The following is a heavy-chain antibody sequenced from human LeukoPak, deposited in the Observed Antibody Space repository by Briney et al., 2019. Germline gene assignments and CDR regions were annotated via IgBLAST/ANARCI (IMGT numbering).Heavy chain of an antibody. Sequence: PSETLSLTCTVSGDSISGYYWSWIRQPPYKGLEYIGYIYYSGTTNYNPSLESRITISVDTSKNQFSLKMQSVTAADTAVYYCARLARIAVAGPNGYHSLDVWGQGTTVTVSS. V-gene: IGHV4-59*08. J-gene: IGHJ6*02. CDR3: ARLARIAVAGPNGYHSLDV. CDR1: GDSISGYY. D-gene: IGHD6-19*01. CDR2: IYYSGTT.